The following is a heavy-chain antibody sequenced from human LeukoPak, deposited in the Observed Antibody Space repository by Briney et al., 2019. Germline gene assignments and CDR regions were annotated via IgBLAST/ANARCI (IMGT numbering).Heavy chain of an antibody. Sequence: PGGSLRLSCAAFGFTFSSYAMSWVRQAPGKGLEWVSAISGIGGSTYYADSVQRRFTLSRDNSKNTLYLQMNSLRAEDTAVYYCAKNRGLFELAADFAGYWGQGTLVTVSS. D-gene: IGHD1-26*01. J-gene: IGHJ1*01. CDR3: AKNRGLFELAADFAGY. CDR2: ISGIGGST. CDR1: GFTFSSYA. V-gene: IGHV3-23*01.